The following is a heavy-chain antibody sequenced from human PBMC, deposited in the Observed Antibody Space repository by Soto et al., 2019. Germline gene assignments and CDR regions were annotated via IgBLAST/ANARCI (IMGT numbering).Heavy chain of an antibody. CDR2: IIPIFGTA. J-gene: IGHJ6*04. V-gene: IGHV1-69*13. CDR1: GGTFSSYA. Sequence: VASVKVSCKASGGTFSSYATSWVRQAPGQGLEWMGGIIPIFGTANYAQKFQGRVTITADESTSTAYMELSSLRSEDTAVYYCAREPPWAAANLPYYYGMDVWAKGTTVPVPS. D-gene: IGHD2-2*01. CDR3: AREPPWAAANLPYYYGMDV.